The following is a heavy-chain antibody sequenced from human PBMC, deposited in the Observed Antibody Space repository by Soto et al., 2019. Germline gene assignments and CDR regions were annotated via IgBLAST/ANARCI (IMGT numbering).Heavy chain of an antibody. Sequence: PGGSLRLSCAASGFTFSSYGMHWVRQAPGKGLEWVAVISYDGSNKYYADSVKGRFTISRDNSKNTLYLQMNSLRAEDTAVYYCAKGNRKYSSSWFSDYWGQGTPVTDSS. D-gene: IGHD6-13*01. CDR2: ISYDGSNK. J-gene: IGHJ4*02. CDR1: GFTFSSYG. CDR3: AKGNRKYSSSWFSDY. V-gene: IGHV3-30*18.